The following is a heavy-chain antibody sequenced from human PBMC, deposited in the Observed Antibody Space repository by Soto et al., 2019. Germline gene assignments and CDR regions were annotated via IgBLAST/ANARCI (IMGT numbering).Heavy chain of an antibody. Sequence: SETLSLTCTVSGASINSNVHYWGWVRQSPGKGLEWIASVFYTGSPYHNPSLESRVSISVDTSDNQFSLKVASVTAADTGIYYCARHPFGGYAFDSWGQGTLVTVSS. CDR1: GASINSNVHY. CDR2: VFYTGSP. J-gene: IGHJ4*02. V-gene: IGHV4-39*01. D-gene: IGHD3-16*01. CDR3: ARHPFGGYAFDS.